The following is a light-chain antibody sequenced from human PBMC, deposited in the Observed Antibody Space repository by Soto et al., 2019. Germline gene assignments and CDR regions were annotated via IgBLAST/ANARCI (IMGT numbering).Light chain of an antibody. Sequence: EIVMTQSPATLSVSPGERATLSCRASQSVSSNLAWYQQKPGQASRLLIYSSSSRAAGVSDRFSGSGSGTDFSLTISRLEPEDFAMYYCQQYGRSPTWTFGQGTKVDIK. CDR3: QQYGRSPTWT. CDR2: SSS. CDR1: QSVSSN. J-gene: IGKJ1*01. V-gene: IGKV3-20*01.